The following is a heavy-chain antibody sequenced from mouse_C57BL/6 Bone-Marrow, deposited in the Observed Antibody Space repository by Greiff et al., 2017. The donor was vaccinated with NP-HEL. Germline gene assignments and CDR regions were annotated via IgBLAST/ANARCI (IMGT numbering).Heavy chain of an antibody. CDR3: ARGEIRAMDY. Sequence: EVQVVESGGGLVKPGGSLKLSCAASGFTFSSYAMSWVRQTPEKRLEWVATISDGGSYTYYPDNVKGRFTISRDNAKNNLYLQMSHLKSEDTALYYCARGEIRAMDYWGQGTSVTVSS. D-gene: IGHD2-4*01. V-gene: IGHV5-4*01. J-gene: IGHJ4*01. CDR2: ISDGGSYT. CDR1: GFTFSSYA.